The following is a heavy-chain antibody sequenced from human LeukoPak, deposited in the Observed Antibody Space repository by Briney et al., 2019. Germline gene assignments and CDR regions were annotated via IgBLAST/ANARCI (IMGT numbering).Heavy chain of an antibody. CDR2: ISGSGGST. V-gene: IGHV3-23*01. CDR3: AKDLHYDSSGYVAFDI. D-gene: IGHD3-22*01. J-gene: IGHJ3*02. CDR1: GFTLSSYA. Sequence: GGSLRLSCAASGFTLSSYAMSWVRQAPGKGLEWVSAISGSGGSTYYADSVKGRFTIFRDNSKNTLYLQMNSLRAEDTAVYYCAKDLHYDSSGYVAFDIWGQGTMVTVSS.